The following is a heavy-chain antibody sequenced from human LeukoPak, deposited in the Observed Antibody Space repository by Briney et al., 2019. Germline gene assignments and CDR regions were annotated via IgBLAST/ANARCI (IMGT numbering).Heavy chain of an antibody. CDR3: AKSYDYVWEFDY. CDR1: GFTFSSYA. D-gene: IGHD3-16*01. V-gene: IGHV3-23*01. Sequence: GGSLRLSCAPSGFTFSSYALSWVCHAPRPGLEWVSAISVSGGSTYYADSVRGRFTISRDNSKNTLYLQMNSLRAEDTAVYYCAKSYDYVWEFDYWGQGTLVSVSS. J-gene: IGHJ4*02. CDR2: ISVSGGST.